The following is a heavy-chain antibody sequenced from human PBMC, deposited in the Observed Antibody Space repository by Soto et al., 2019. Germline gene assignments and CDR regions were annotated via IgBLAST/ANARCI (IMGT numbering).Heavy chain of an antibody. CDR1: GFTFDDYA. J-gene: IGHJ4*02. CDR2: ISWNSGSI. Sequence: GGSLRLSCAASGFTFDDYAMHWVRQAPGKGLEWVSGISWNSGSIGYADSVKGRFTISRDNAKNSLYLQMNSLRAEDTALYYCAKDMGYSSSSLAQGLDYWGQGTLVTVSS. CDR3: AKDMGYSSSSLAQGLDY. D-gene: IGHD6-6*01. V-gene: IGHV3-9*01.